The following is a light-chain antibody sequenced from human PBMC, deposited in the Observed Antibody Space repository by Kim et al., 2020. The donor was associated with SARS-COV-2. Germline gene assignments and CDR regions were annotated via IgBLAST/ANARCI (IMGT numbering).Light chain of an antibody. CDR2: GAS. V-gene: IGKV3-20*01. J-gene: IGKJ4*01. Sequence: EVVLTQSPGTLSLSPGETATLACRASQSISSSHLAWYQQRPGQAPRLVMYGASNRATGIPDRFSGSGSGTGFTLTIDRLEPEDFAVYYCQQYYHLPVTFGGGTKLEI. CDR3: QQYYHLPVT. CDR1: QSISSSH.